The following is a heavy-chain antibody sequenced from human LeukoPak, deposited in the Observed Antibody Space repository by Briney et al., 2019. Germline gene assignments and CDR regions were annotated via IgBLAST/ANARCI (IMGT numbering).Heavy chain of an antibody. CDR3: AREIVSAVAGNFDY. D-gene: IGHD6-19*01. CDR1: GFTFSSYE. Sequence: PGGSLRLSCAASGFTFSSYEMNWVRQAPGKGLEWVPYISNSDGTRTYADSVKGRFTISRDNAKKSLYLEMSSLRAEDTAVYYCAREIVSAVAGNFDYWGQGTLVTVSS. CDR2: ISNSDGTR. J-gene: IGHJ4*02. V-gene: IGHV3-48*03.